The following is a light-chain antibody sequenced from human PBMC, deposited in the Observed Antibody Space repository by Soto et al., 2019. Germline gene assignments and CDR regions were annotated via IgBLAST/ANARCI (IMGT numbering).Light chain of an antibody. CDR2: KTY. CDR1: QTISNW. CDR3: QQYESYWT. J-gene: IGKJ1*01. Sequence: DIQMTQSPSTLSASVGDRVTNTCRASQTISNWLAWYQQKPGKAPKVLIYKTYSLESGVPSRFSGSGFGTEFSLTLYGLQPDDFATYYCQQYESYWTFGQGTKVDIK. V-gene: IGKV1-5*03.